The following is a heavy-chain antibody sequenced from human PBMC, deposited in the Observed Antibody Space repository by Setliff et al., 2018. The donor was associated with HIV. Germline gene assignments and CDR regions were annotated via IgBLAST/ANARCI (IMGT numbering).Heavy chain of an antibody. CDR3: HSGYDIEEQSYFDY. CDR2: VNSDGSSK. CDR1: GFTFDRYW. V-gene: IGHV3-74*01. J-gene: IGHJ4*02. Sequence: QTGGSLRLSCAASGFTFDRYWMHWVRQAPGKGLVWVSRVNSDGSSKTYADSVKDRFTISRDNAKNTLYLQMNSLRAEDTGVYYCHSGYDIEEQSYFDYWGQGALVTVSS. D-gene: IGHD5-12*01.